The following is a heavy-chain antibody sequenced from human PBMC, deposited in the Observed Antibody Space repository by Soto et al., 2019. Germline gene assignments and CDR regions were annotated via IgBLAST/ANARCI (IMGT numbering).Heavy chain of an antibody. CDR1: GGSFSGYY. V-gene: IGHV4-34*01. CDR3: ARASHKRGYSYGPDF. CDR2: INHSGST. D-gene: IGHD5-18*01. J-gene: IGHJ4*02. Sequence: QVQLQQWGAGLLKPSETLSLTCAVYGGSFSGYYWTWIRQPPGKGLEWIGEINHSGSTNYNPSLKSRVTISVGTSKNQFSPKLSSVTAADRAVYYCARASHKRGYSYGPDFWGQGPLVTVSS.